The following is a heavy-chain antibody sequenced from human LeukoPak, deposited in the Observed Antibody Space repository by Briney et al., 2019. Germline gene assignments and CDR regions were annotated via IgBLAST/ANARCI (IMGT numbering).Heavy chain of an antibody. Sequence: PGGSLRLSCAASGFTFSSYAMHWVRQAPGKGLEWVAVISYDGSNKYYADSVKGRFTISRDNSKNTLYLQMNSLRAEDTAVYYCAKAPGAYYYMDVWGKGTTVTVSS. CDR1: GFTFSSYA. D-gene: IGHD7-27*01. V-gene: IGHV3-30-3*01. CDR3: AKAPGAYYYMDV. CDR2: ISYDGSNK. J-gene: IGHJ6*03.